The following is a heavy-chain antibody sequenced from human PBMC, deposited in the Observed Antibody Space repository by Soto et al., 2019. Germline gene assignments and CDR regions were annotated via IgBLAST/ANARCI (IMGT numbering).Heavy chain of an antibody. CDR2: INHSGST. CDR3: ARGGKWGTGSNYYGSGRGYYYGMDV. Sequence: SETQSLTCAVYGGSFSGYYWSWIRQPPGKGLEWIGEINHSGSTNYNPSLKSRVTISVDTSKNQFSLKLSSVTAADTAVYYCARGGKWGTGSNYYGSGRGYYYGMDVWGQGTTVTVSS. V-gene: IGHV4-34*01. J-gene: IGHJ6*02. CDR1: GGSFSGYY. D-gene: IGHD3-10*01.